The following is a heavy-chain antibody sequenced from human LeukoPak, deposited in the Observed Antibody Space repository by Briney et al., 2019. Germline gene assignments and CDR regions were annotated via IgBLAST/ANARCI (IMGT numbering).Heavy chain of an antibody. J-gene: IGHJ4*02. CDR1: GYTFTNYY. Sequence: EASVTVSCKASGYTFTNYYMHWVRQAPGQGLEWMGIINPSGGITNYAQKFQGRVTMTRDMSTSTVYMELSSLRSEDTAVYYCARVSVGATMLAYFDYWGQGTLVTVSS. CDR2: INPSGGIT. D-gene: IGHD1-26*01. V-gene: IGHV1-46*01. CDR3: ARVSVGATMLAYFDY.